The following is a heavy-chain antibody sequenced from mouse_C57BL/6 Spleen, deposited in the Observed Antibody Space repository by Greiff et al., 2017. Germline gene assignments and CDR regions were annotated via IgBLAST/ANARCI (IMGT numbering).Heavy chain of an antibody. CDR2: INPSTGGT. J-gene: IGHJ1*03. Sequence: EVQLQQSGPELVKPGASVKISCKASGYSFTGYYMNWVKQSPEKSLEWIGEINPSTGGTTYNQKFKAKATLTVDKSSSTAYMQLKSLTSEDSAVYYCARGGTTVVAPYWYFDVWGTGTTVTVSS. CDR1: GYSFTGYY. D-gene: IGHD1-1*01. CDR3: ARGGTTVVAPYWYFDV. V-gene: IGHV1-42*01.